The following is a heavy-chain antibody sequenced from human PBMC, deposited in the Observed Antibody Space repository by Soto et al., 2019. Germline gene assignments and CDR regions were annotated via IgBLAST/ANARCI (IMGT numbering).Heavy chain of an antibody. V-gene: IGHV1-2*02. CDR3: AREQAAAPPFDY. CDR1: GYTFTGYY. J-gene: IGHJ4*02. D-gene: IGHD6-13*01. Sequence: ASVKVSCKASGYTFTGYYMHWVRQAPGQGLEWMGWINPNSGGTNYAQKFQGRVTMTRDTSISTAYMELSRLRSDDTAVYYCAREQAAAPPFDYWGQGTLVTAPQ. CDR2: INPNSGGT.